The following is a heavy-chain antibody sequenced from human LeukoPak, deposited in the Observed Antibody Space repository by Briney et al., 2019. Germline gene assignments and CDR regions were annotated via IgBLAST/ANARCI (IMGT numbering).Heavy chain of an antibody. Sequence: SETLSLTCTVSGGSINSGGYYWSWIRQHPGKGLEWIGYIYYSGSTYYNPFLKSRVTISVDTSKNQFSLKLSSVTAADTAVYYCAREASSGYWFDPWGQGTLVTVSS. CDR2: IYYSGST. J-gene: IGHJ5*02. CDR3: AREASSGYWFDP. V-gene: IGHV4-31*03. D-gene: IGHD6-19*01. CDR1: GGSINSGGYY.